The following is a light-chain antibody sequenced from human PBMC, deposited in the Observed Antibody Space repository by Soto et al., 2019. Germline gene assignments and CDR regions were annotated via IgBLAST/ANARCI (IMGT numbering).Light chain of an antibody. CDR2: DVS. CDR3: SSYTSTSTVV. CDR1: SSDVGGYNY. V-gene: IGLV2-14*03. J-gene: IGLJ2*01. Sequence: QSALTQPASISGSPGQSITISCTGTSSDVGGYNYVSWYQHHPGKAPKLLIYDVSYRPSGVSNRFSGSKSDNTASLTISGLHAEDEADYYCSSYTSTSTVVFGGGTKLTVL.